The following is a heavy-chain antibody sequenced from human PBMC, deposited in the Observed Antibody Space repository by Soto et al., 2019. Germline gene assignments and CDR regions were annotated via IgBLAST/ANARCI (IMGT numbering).Heavy chain of an antibody. CDR2: ISGSGDSA. D-gene: IGHD3-10*01. CDR3: ARVFNGSGSYHYYWYFDL. J-gene: IGHJ2*01. V-gene: IGHV3-23*01. CDR1: GFTFSIYA. Sequence: GGSLRLSCAASGFTFSIYAMSWVRQAPGKGLEWVSSISGSGDSAYYADSVKGRFTISRDNSKNTLYLQMNSLRAEDTAVYYCARVFNGSGSYHYYWYFDLWGRGTLVTVSS.